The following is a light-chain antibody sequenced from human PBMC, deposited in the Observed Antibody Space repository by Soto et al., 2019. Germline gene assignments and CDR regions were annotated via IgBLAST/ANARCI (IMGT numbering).Light chain of an antibody. CDR3: QQLNSYPPSLT. J-gene: IGKJ4*01. CDR1: QGISSY. Sequence: IQLTQSPSSLSASVGDRVTITCRASQGISSYLAWYQQKPGKAPKLLIYAASTLQSGVSSRFSGSGSGTDFTLTISSLQPEDFATYYCQQLNSYPPSLTFGGGTKVEIK. V-gene: IGKV1-9*01. CDR2: AAS.